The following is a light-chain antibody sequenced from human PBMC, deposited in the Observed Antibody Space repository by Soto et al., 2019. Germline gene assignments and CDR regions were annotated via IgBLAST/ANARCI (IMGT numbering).Light chain of an antibody. Sequence: SMLTQPPSVSAAPGQKVTIACAGSSSNIGGNSVSWYQQLPGTAPKLLIYDDNKRPSGIPDRFSGSKSGTSATLGITGFQTGDEADYYCGSWDSSLSAYVLGTGTKV. CDR2: DDN. CDR1: SSNIGGNS. CDR3: GSWDSSLSAYV. J-gene: IGLJ1*01. V-gene: IGLV1-51*01.